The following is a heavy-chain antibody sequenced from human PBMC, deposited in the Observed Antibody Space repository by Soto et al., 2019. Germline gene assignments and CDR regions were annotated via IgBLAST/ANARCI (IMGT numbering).Heavy chain of an antibody. V-gene: IGHV4-4*02. CDR2: IYHSGRT. D-gene: IGHD7-27*01. CDR3: ATCQLGEYYYAMDV. Sequence: QVQLQESGPGLVKPSGTLSLTCGVSGGSIISNNWWTWVRQSPGKGLEWIGEIYHSGRTKHNPSLKGRVSISIDTSKNQFSLKVNSVTAADTAVYYCATCQLGEYYYAMDVWGQGTTVTVSS. J-gene: IGHJ6*02. CDR1: GGSIISNNW.